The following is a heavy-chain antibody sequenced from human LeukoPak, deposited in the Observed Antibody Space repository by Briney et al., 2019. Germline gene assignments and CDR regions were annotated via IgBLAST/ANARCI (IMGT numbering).Heavy chain of an antibody. D-gene: IGHD2-2*01. CDR1: GFTFSSYG. V-gene: IGHV3-30*18. CDR2: ISYDGSRK. CDR3: AKDQSTGFCSSASCYGYYGMDV. Sequence: GRSLRLYCAASGFTFSSYGMHWVRQAPGKGLEWVAAISYDGSRKYYADSVKGRVTTSRDFSKNTLFLQVNSLRAGDTAVYYCAKDQSTGFCSSASCYGYYGMDVWGQGTTVTVSS. J-gene: IGHJ6*02.